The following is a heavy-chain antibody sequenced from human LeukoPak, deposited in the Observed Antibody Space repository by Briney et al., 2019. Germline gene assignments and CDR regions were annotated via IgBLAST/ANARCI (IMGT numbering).Heavy chain of an antibody. CDR3: AGLNYDILTGYHDFYYYYGMDV. Sequence: PSETLSLTCAVYGGSLSGYYWSWIRQPPGKGLEWIGEINHSGSTNYNPSLKSRVTISVDTSKNQFSLKLSSVTAADTAVYYCAGLNYDILTGYHDFYYYYGMDVWGQGTTVTVSS. V-gene: IGHV4-34*01. J-gene: IGHJ6*02. CDR2: INHSGST. CDR1: GGSLSGYY. D-gene: IGHD3-9*01.